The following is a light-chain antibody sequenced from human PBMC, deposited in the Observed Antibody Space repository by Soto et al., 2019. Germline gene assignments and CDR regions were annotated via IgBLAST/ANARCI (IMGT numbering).Light chain of an antibody. CDR3: HQFNNYPPRT. CDR1: QWLXSA. J-gene: IGKJ4*01. V-gene: IGKV1D-13*01. Sequence: AIRLTHCASALSASVGDRVTITCRASQWLXSAFAWYQQKPGKAPKLLIXYDSSLGSGVLSRFRGSGSGTDFTLNISSLQPEDFAMYYCHQFNNYPPRTFGGGTKVDI. CDR2: YDS.